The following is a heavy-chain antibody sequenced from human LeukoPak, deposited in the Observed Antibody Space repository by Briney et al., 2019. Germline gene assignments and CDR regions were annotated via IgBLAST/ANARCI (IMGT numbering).Heavy chain of an antibody. CDR2: ISYSGST. Sequence: SETLSFTATGSSGSSSSYNWRRMRQPPGKGLEWMGYISYSGSTNFNPSLKSRVTISVDTSKNQFSLKLSSVTAADTAVYYCAREGTAGTNLNWFDPWGQGTLVTVSS. CDR1: SGSSSSYN. V-gene: IGHV4-59*01. CDR3: AREGTAGTNLNWFDP. D-gene: IGHD1-1*01. J-gene: IGHJ5*02.